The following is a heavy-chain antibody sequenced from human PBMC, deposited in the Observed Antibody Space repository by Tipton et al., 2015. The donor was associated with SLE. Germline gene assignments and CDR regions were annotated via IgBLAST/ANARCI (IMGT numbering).Heavy chain of an antibody. CDR1: GGSITSSSYY. CDR2: IYYRGST. D-gene: IGHD6-13*01. Sequence: LRLSCAVYGGSITSSSYYWAWIRQSPGEGVEWIGEIYYRGSTNYNPSLKSRVTISVDTSKNQFSLKLSSVTAADTAVYYCARELSSSGAFDIWGQGTMVTVSS. V-gene: IGHV4-39*07. J-gene: IGHJ3*02. CDR3: ARELSSSGAFDI.